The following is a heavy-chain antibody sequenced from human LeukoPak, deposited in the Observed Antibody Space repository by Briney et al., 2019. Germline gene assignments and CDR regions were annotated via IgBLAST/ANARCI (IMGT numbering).Heavy chain of an antibody. CDR1: GYTFTGYG. J-gene: IGHJ3*02. CDR3: AREEDEERDGYNFYRVGGAFDI. Sequence: ASVKVSCKASGYTFTGYGISWVRQAPAQGLEWMGWISAYNGNTNYAQKLQGRDTMTTDTSTSTAYMELRSLRSDDTAVYYCAREEDEERDGYNFYRVGGAFDIWGQGTMVTVSS. V-gene: IGHV1-18*01. CDR2: ISAYNGNT. D-gene: IGHD5-24*01.